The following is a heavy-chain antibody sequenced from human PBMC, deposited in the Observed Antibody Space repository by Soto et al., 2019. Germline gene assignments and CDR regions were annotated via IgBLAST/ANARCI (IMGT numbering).Heavy chain of an antibody. CDR1: GYTFTSYG. D-gene: IGHD1-26*01. Sequence: GASVKVSCKASGYTFTSYGISWVRQAPGQGLEWMGWISAYNGNTNYAQKLQGRVTMTTDTSTSTAYMELRSLRSDDTAVYYCAKVGVGATNYYYYGMDVWGQGTTVTVS. CDR2: ISAYNGNT. V-gene: IGHV1-18*01. J-gene: IGHJ6*02. CDR3: AKVGVGATNYYYYGMDV.